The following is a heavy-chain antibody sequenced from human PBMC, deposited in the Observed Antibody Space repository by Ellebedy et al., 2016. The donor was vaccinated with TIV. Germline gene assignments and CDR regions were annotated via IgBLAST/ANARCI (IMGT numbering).Heavy chain of an antibody. V-gene: IGHV4-39*02. CDR2: IYSTGTT. D-gene: IGHD1-26*01. CDR1: GASISGSRYY. CDR3: ALNTGLGGWGVGNPFDV. J-gene: IGHJ3*01. Sequence: GSLRLSXTVSGASISGSRYYWGWIRQSPGKGLEWIATIYSTGTTYYHPSLKSRVTISVDTSKNHFSLELSSVTAADTAVYFCALNTGLGGWGVGNPFDVWGQGTMVSVSS.